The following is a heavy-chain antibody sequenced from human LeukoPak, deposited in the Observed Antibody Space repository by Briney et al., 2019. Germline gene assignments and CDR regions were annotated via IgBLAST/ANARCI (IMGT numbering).Heavy chain of an antibody. J-gene: IGHJ1*01. V-gene: IGHV3-11*01. CDR3: ATNLIGAGEYFQQ. Sequence: SGGSLRLSCAASGLRFSDYYVSWIRQAPGKGLQWVSYISSGGDIMHYADSVKGRFTSSRDNAKNSGYLEMNSLGAEDTAVYYCATNLIGAGEYFQQWGQGTLVTVSS. D-gene: IGHD2/OR15-2a*01. CDR2: ISSGGDIM. CDR1: GLRFSDYY.